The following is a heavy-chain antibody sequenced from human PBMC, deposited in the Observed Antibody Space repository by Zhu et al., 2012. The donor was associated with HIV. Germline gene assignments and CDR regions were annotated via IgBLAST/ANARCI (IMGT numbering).Heavy chain of an antibody. V-gene: IGHV4-39*01. CDR1: GGSISSSSSF. Sequence: QVLLQESGPGLVKPSETLSLICTVSGGSISSSSSFWGWVRQTPGKGLEWIGSAYYGGTTYYTPSLMSRLTISVDTSKNQCSLRLSSVTAADTGLYYCAKTRTSGWYSYAFHVWAKEQRSPSLQ. D-gene: IGHD6-19*01. CDR2: AYYGGTT. CDR3: AKTRTSGWYSYAFHV. J-gene: IGHJ3*01.